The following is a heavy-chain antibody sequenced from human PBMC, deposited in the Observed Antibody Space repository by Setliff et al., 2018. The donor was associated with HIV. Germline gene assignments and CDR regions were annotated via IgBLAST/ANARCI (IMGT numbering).Heavy chain of an antibody. Sequence: VKVSCKASGYTFSNYGISWVRQAPGQGLEWMGWISAHTGHTNFARSFQGRVSMTIDASTTMAYMELRNLKSDDTAVYYCARLGSGWSDSYYYAMDVWGRGTTVTAP. J-gene: IGHJ6*02. CDR3: ARLGSGWSDSYYYAMDV. CDR1: GYTFSNYG. V-gene: IGHV1-18*01. D-gene: IGHD6-19*01. CDR2: ISAHTGHT.